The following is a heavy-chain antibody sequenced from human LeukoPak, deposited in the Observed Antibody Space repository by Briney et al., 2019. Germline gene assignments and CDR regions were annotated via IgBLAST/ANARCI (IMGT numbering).Heavy chain of an antibody. CDR3: ARYRIAVTDPFDY. CDR1: GFTFSTYS. J-gene: IGHJ4*02. V-gene: IGHV3-21*01. CDR2: ISSTSSYI. Sequence: GGSLRLSCAASGFTFSTYSMSWVRQAPGKGRQWVSSISSTSSYIYYADSVKGRFTISRDNAKNSLYLQMNSLRAEDTAVYYCARYRIAVTDPFDYWGQGTLVTVSS. D-gene: IGHD6-19*01.